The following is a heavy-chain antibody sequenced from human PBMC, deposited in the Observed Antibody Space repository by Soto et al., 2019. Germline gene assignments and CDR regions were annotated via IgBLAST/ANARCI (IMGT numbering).Heavy chain of an antibody. CDR1: GFTFSSHW. Sequence: EVQLVESGGGLVQPGGSLRLSCATSGFTFSSHWMHWVHQAPGEGLVWVSRINGDGSRTNYAESVKGRLTISRENAKNTVSLQMNSLRAEDTAVYYCARGFRDIYALDVWGQGTTVTVSS. CDR2: INGDGSRT. V-gene: IGHV3-74*01. CDR3: ARGFRDIYALDV. J-gene: IGHJ6*02.